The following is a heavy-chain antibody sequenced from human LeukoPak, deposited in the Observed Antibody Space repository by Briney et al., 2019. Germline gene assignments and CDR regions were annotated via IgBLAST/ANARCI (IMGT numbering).Heavy chain of an antibody. D-gene: IGHD3-10*01. CDR3: ARDVRSPMVRGVVFDY. J-gene: IGHJ4*02. Sequence: VASVKVSCKASGYTFTSYGISWLRQAPGQGLEWMGRISAYNDDTNYVQKFQDRVITTTDTSTSTVYMELGSLRSDDTAVYYCARDVRSPMVRGVVFDYWGQGTLVTISS. CDR2: ISAYNDDT. V-gene: IGHV1-18*01. CDR1: GYTFTSYG.